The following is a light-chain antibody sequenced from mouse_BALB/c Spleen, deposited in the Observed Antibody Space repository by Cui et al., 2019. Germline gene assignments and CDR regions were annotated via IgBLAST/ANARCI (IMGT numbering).Light chain of an antibody. CDR1: SSVSY. CDR2: DTS. Sequence: QIVLTQSPAIMSASPGEKVTMTCSASSSVSYMYWYQQKPGSSPRLLIYDTSNLASGVPVRFSGSGSGTSYSLTISRMEAEDAATYYCQQWSSYPLTFGARTKLELK. J-gene: IGKJ5*01. CDR3: QQWSSYPLT. V-gene: IGKV4-55*01.